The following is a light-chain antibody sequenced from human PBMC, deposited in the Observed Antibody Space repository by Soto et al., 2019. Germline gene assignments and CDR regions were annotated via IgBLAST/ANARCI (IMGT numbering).Light chain of an antibody. CDR2: DVS. V-gene: IGLV2-14*01. J-gene: IGLJ1*01. CDR1: SSDVGGYNY. Sequence: QSVLTQPASVSGSPGQSITISCTGTSSDVGGYNYDSWYQQHPGKAPKLMIYDVSNRPSGVSNRFSGSKSGNTASLTISGLQAEDEDDYYCSSYTSSSPYVFGTGTKLTVL. CDR3: SSYTSSSPYV.